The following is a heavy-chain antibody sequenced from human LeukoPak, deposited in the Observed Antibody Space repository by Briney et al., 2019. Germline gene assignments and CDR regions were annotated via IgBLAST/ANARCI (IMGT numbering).Heavy chain of an antibody. Sequence: SETLSLTCTVSGGSISGYYWNWIRQTPGKGLAWSGHVYSSGTTKYNAALKRRVTISVDTSKNQFSLKLSSVTAADTAVYYCARARYCTSSSCPPGGFRNVFDVWGQGTTVTVSS. D-gene: IGHD2-15*01. CDR2: VYSSGTT. V-gene: IGHV4-59*08. CDR3: ARARYCTSSSCPPGGFRNVFDV. CDR1: GGSISGYY. J-gene: IGHJ3*01.